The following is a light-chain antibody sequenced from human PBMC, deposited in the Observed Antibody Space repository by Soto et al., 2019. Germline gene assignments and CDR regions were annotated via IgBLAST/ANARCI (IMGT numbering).Light chain of an antibody. V-gene: IGKV1-5*01. Sequence: DIQVTQAPCSLSASVGDRITITCRASQSISSYLNWYQQKPGEAPKLLIYDASALPRGVPSRFSGSGSGTKFTLTIASLQPDDFATYYCQQYETFSGTFGPGTKVDI. J-gene: IGKJ1*01. CDR2: DAS. CDR1: QSISSY. CDR3: QQYETFSGT.